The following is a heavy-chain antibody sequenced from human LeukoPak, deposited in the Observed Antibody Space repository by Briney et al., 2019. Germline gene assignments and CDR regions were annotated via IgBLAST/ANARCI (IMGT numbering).Heavy chain of an antibody. J-gene: IGHJ4*02. CDR2: INPKYGGT. Sequence: ASVKLSCKTSGYTFTNNYIHWIRQAPGQGLEWMGWINPKYGGTHYAQKFQERFTITTDTSISTAYMDLRTLESADTAFYYRARGEGLSIFAVLLTWGQGTLVTVSS. CDR3: ARGEGLSIFAVLLT. D-gene: IGHD3-3*02. V-gene: IGHV1-2*02. CDR1: GYTFTNNY.